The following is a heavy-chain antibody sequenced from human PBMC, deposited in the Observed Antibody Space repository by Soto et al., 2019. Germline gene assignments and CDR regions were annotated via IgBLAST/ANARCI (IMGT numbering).Heavy chain of an antibody. CDR3: ARWSIAARTYYFDY. V-gene: IGHV4-34*01. CDR2: INHSGST. CDR1: GGSFSGYY. Sequence: SETLSLTCAVYGGSFSGYYWSRIRQPPGKGLEWIGEINHSGSTNYNPSLKSRVTISVDTSKNQFSLKLSSVTAADTAVYYCARWSIAARTYYFDYWGQGTLVTVSS. J-gene: IGHJ4*02. D-gene: IGHD6-6*01.